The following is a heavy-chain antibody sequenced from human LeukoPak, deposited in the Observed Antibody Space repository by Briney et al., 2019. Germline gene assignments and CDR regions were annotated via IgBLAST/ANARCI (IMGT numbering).Heavy chain of an antibody. CDR1: GYTFTSYG. CDR3: ARDRSYCSSTSCSIAEYFQH. Sequence: GASVKVSCKASGYTFTSYGISWVRQAPGQGLEWMGWISAYNGNTNYAQKLQGRVTMTTDTSTSTAYMELRSLRSDDTAVYYCARDRSYCSSTSCSIAEYFQHWGQGTLVTVSS. V-gene: IGHV1-18*01. D-gene: IGHD2-2*01. J-gene: IGHJ1*01. CDR2: ISAYNGNT.